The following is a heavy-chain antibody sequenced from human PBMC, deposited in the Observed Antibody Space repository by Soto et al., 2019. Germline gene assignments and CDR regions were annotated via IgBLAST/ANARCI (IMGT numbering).Heavy chain of an antibody. D-gene: IGHD5-12*01. CDR1: GFTFSSYG. CDR3: AKDVADGYLTEAITLDS. CDR2: IWYDGSNK. V-gene: IGHV3-33*03. Sequence: GGSLRLSCAASGFTFSSYGMHWFRQAPCKWLEWVAVIWYDGSNKCYADSVKGRFSISRDKSENTLYLQMNSLRGDDTAIYYCAKDVADGYLTEAITLDSWGQGTLVTVSS. J-gene: IGHJ4*02.